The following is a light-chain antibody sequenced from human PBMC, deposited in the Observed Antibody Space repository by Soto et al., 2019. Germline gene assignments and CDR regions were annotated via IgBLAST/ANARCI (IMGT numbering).Light chain of an antibody. CDR2: EVN. V-gene: IGLV2-8*01. CDR3: SSYAGNNNLI. J-gene: IGLJ2*01. CDR1: SSDLGDYDY. Sequence: SFLTQPPSASGSPGQSVTISCTGTSSDLGDYDYVSWYQQHPGKAPKLMIYEVNQRPSGVPDRFSGSKSGNTASLTVTGLQAEDEADYYCSSYAGNNNLIFGGGTKVTVL.